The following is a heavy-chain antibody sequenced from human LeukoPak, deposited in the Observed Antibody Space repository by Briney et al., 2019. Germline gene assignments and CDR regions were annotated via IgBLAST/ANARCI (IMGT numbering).Heavy chain of an antibody. D-gene: IGHD6-19*01. CDR3: ARGSVAGTREFDY. Sequence: SETLSLTCSVSGGSISSGGYYWSWIRQHPGKGLEWIGYIYHSGSTYYNPSLKSRVTISVDTSKNQFSLKLSSVTAADTAVYYCARGSVAGTREFDYWGQGTLVTVSS. V-gene: IGHV4-31*03. CDR1: GGSISSGGYY. CDR2: IYHSGST. J-gene: IGHJ4*02.